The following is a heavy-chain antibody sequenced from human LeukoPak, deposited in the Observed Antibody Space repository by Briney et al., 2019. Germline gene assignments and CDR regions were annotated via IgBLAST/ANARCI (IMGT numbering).Heavy chain of an antibody. D-gene: IGHD2-2*01. Sequence: PSETLSLTCAVYGCSFSGYYWSWIRQPPGKGLEWIGEINHSGSTNYNPSLKSRVTISVDTSKNQFSLKLSSVTSADTAVYYCARGGYCSSTSCQIDYWGQGTLVTVSS. CDR2: INHSGST. J-gene: IGHJ4*02. V-gene: IGHV4-34*01. CDR3: ARGGYCSSTSCQIDY. CDR1: GCSFSGYY.